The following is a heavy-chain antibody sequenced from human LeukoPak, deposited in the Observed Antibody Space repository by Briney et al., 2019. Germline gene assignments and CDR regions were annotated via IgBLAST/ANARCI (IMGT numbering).Heavy chain of an antibody. CDR1: GGSISSYY. Sequence: PSETLSLTCTVSGGSISSYYWSWIRQPPGKGLEWIGYIYYSGSTNYNPSLKSRVTISVDTSKNQFSLKLSSVTAADTAVYYCVREDDSSGYYFDYWGQGTLVTVSS. CDR2: IYYSGST. D-gene: IGHD3-22*01. V-gene: IGHV4-59*01. J-gene: IGHJ4*02. CDR3: VREDDSSGYYFDY.